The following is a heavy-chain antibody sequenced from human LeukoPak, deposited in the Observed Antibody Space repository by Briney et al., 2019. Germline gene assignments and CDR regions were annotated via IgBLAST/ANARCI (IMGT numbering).Heavy chain of an antibody. Sequence: GGSLTLSCTTSVFTFRSYTMNCLRDAPGKGLDWVSSISSSSSDIYYEDSVKGRFTIFRDNAKNSVYLQMNSLRAEDTAVYYCARGLQVIYGMDVWGKGTTVTVSS. CDR2: ISSSSSDI. CDR3: ARGLQVIYGMDV. CDR1: VFTFRSYT. J-gene: IGHJ6*04. V-gene: IGHV3-21*01. D-gene: IGHD2-21*01.